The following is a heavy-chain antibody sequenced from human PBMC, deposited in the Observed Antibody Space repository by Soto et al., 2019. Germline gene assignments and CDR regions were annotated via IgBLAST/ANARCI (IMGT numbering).Heavy chain of an antibody. CDR1: GYTFTYYG. CDR2: ISTYSGNT. J-gene: IGHJ4*02. CDR3: ARDERDSCFGGDCLYFDY. Sequence: ASVKVSCKASGYTFTYYGISWVRQAPGQGLEWLGWISTYSGNTNSAPRLQGRLTMTTDTSTSTAYMELRSLTSDDTAVYYCARDERDSCFGGDCLYFDYWGQGTLVTVSS. D-gene: IGHD2-21*02. V-gene: IGHV1-18*04.